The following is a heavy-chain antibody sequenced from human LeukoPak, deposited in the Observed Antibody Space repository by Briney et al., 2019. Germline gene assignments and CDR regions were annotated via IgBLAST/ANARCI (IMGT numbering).Heavy chain of an antibody. CDR3: AKDSSFYGDYVALAT. D-gene: IGHD4-17*01. V-gene: IGHV3-30*18. J-gene: IGHJ5*02. CDR1: GFTFSSYW. Sequence: PGGSLRLSCAASGFTFSSYWMSWVRQAPGKGLEWVAVISYHGSNKHYADSVKGRFTTSRDNSKNTLYLQMNSLRAEDTAVYYCAKDSSFYGDYVALATWGQGTLVTVSS. CDR2: ISYHGSNK.